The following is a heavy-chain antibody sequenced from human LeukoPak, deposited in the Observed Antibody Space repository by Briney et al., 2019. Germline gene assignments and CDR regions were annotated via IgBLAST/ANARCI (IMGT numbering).Heavy chain of an antibody. Sequence: SVKVSCKASGGTFSSYAISWVRQAPGQGLEWMGGIIPIFGTANYAQKFQDRVTIAADESTSTAYMELSSLRSEDTAIYYCASRLYCSNTRCRNFPFAYWGQGTLVTVSS. CDR1: GGTFSSYA. V-gene: IGHV1-69*13. D-gene: IGHD2-2*01. CDR3: ASRLYCSNTRCRNFPFAY. CDR2: IIPIFGTA. J-gene: IGHJ4*02.